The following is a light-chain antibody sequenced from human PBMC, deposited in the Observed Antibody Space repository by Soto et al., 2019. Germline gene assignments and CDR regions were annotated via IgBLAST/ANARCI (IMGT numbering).Light chain of an antibody. V-gene: IGLV2-14*03. CDR1: SSDVGGYNY. J-gene: IGLJ2*01. Sequence: QSALTQPASVSGSPGQSITISCTGTSSDVGGYNYVSWYQHHPGKAPKVMIYDVSNRPSGVSNRFSGSKSGNTASLTISGLQAEDEADYYCSSYTFSSTLVFGGGTKLTVL. CDR3: SSYTFSSTLV. CDR2: DVS.